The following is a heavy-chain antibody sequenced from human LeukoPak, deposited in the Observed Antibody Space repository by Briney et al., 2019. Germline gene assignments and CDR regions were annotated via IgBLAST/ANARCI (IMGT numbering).Heavy chain of an antibody. CDR1: GFTFTSYA. V-gene: IGHV3-23*01. CDR3: AKDFLYYDILTGYRDSDAFDI. J-gene: IGHJ3*02. Sequence: GGSLRLSCAASGFTFTSYAMSWVRQAPGKGLEWVSTISGSGGNTYYADSVKGRFTISRDNSKNTLYLQMNSLRAEDTAVYYCAKDFLYYDILTGYRDSDAFDIWGQGTMVTVSS. D-gene: IGHD3-9*01. CDR2: ISGSGGNT.